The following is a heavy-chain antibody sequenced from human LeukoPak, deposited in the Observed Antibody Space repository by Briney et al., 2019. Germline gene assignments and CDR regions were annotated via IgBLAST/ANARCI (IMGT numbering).Heavy chain of an antibody. Sequence: SETLSLTCAVYGGSFSGYYWSWIRQPPGNGLEWIGEINHSGSTNYNPSLKSRVTISVDTSKNQFSLKLSSVTAADTAVYYCARGTYSSSSIYHYYGMDVWGQGTTVTVSS. V-gene: IGHV4-34*01. J-gene: IGHJ6*02. CDR1: GGSFSGYY. CDR3: ARGTYSSSSIYHYYGMDV. D-gene: IGHD6-6*01. CDR2: INHSGST.